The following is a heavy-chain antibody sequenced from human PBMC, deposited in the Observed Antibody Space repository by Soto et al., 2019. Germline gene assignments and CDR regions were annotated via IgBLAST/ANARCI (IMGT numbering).Heavy chain of an antibody. Sequence: ASVKVSCKASGYTFTSYYIHWVRQAPGQGLEWMGIINPSGGSTSYAQKFQGRVTMTRDTSTSTVYMELSSLRSEDTAVYYCARCWEYSSSWWQVGVDPWGQGTLVTVSS. J-gene: IGHJ5*02. CDR1: GYTFTSYY. CDR3: ARCWEYSSSWWQVGVDP. D-gene: IGHD6-13*01. CDR2: INPSGGST. V-gene: IGHV1-46*01.